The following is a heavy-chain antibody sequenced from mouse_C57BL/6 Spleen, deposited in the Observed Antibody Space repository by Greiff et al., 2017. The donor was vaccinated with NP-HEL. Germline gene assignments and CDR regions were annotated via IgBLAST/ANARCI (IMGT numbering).Heavy chain of an antibody. D-gene: IGHD3-3*01. V-gene: IGHV2-6*01. Sequence: QVQLQQSGPGLVAPSQSLSITCTVSGFSLTSYGVDWVRQSPGKGLEWLGVIWGVGSTNYNSALKSRLSISKDNSKSQVFLKMNSLQTDDTAMYYCASSEGLTPFAYWGQGTLVTVSA. CDR1: GFSLTSYG. J-gene: IGHJ3*01. CDR3: ASSEGLTPFAY. CDR2: IWGVGST.